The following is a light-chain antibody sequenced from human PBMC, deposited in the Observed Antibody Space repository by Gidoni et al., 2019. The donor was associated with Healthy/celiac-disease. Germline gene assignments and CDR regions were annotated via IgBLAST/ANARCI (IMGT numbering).Light chain of an antibody. J-gene: IGKJ1*01. CDR3: QQYYSYPLT. V-gene: IGKV1-8*01. CDR1: QGISSY. CDR2: AAS. Sequence: RLPQSPSSFSASTGDRVTITCRASQGISSYLAWYQQKPGKAPKLLIYAASTLQSGVPSRFSGSGSGTDFTLTISCLQSEDFATYYCQQYYSYPLTFGEGTKVEIK.